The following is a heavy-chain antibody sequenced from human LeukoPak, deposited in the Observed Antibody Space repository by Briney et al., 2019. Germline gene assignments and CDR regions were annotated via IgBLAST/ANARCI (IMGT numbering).Heavy chain of an antibody. Sequence: SETLSLTCTVSGGSISSCYCCWIRKPPGKGEEWMGYIYYSCSTNYNPSLKSRVTISVVTSKNQFSLKLSSVTAADTAVYYCARVLRFSSTSCYDPTNYYYYYGMDVWGQGTTVTVSS. V-gene: IGHV4-59*13. CDR1: GGSISSCY. CDR3: ARVLRFSSTSCYDPTNYYYYYGMDV. D-gene: IGHD2-2*01. J-gene: IGHJ6*02. CDR2: IYYSCST.